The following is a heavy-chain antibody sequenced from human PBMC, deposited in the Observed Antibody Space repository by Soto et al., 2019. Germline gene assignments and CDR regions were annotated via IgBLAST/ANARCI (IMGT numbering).Heavy chain of an antibody. J-gene: IGHJ5*02. CDR2: INSDGSST. D-gene: IGHD2-2*01. V-gene: IGHV3-74*01. CDR1: GFTFTKAW. Sequence: PGGSLRLSCEASGFTFTKAWMNWVRQGLGKGLVWVSRINSDGSSTTYADSVKGRFTISRDNAKNTLYLQMNSLRAEDTAVYYCAKGGAQLLHYNWFDPCGQGTLV. CDR3: AKGGAQLLHYNWFDP.